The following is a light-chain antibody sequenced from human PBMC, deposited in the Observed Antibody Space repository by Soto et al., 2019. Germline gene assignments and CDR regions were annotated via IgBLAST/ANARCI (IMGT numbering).Light chain of an antibody. CDR2: GAS. CDR3: HYYADSPYT. V-gene: IGKV3-20*01. Sequence: EVALTQSPGTLSLSPGEGATLSCRARQSVRSGSLAWYQQKPGQAPRLLIFGASSRATDTPDRFSGSGSGTDFTLTITRVDTEDFAVYYCHYYADSPYTFGQGTRLEI. CDR1: QSVRSGS. J-gene: IGKJ2*01.